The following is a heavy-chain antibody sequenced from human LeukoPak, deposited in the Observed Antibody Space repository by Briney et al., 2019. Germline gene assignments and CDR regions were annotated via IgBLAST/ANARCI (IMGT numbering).Heavy chain of an antibody. CDR1: GYTVTGYY. Sequence: ASVKVSCKASGYTVTGYYMHWVRQAPGQGLEWMGWINPNSGGTNYAQKFQGWVTMTRDTSISTAYMELSRLRSDDTAVYYCARGNNWNDEGWFDPWGQGTLVTVSS. V-gene: IGHV1-2*04. D-gene: IGHD1-20*01. CDR2: INPNSGGT. CDR3: ARGNNWNDEGWFDP. J-gene: IGHJ5*02.